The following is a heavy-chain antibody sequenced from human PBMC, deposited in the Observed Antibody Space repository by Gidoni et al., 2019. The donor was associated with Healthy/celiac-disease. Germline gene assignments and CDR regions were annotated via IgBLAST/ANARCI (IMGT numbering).Heavy chain of an antibody. Sequence: QVQLVQSGAEVKTPGSSVKVSCKASGGTFSSYPISWVRQAPGQGLEWMGGIIPIFGTANYAQKFQGRVTITADESTSTAYMELSSLRSEDTAVYYCARWTEYCTNGVCYIGHFDYWGQGTLVTVSS. CDR3: ARWTEYCTNGVCYIGHFDY. D-gene: IGHD2-8*01. CDR1: GGTFSSYP. J-gene: IGHJ4*02. V-gene: IGHV1-69*01. CDR2: IIPIFGTA.